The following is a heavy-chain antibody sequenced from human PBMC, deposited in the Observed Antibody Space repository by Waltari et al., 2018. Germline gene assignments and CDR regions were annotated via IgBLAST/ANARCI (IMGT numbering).Heavy chain of an antibody. V-gene: IGHV1-69-2*01. D-gene: IGHD2-15*01. J-gene: IGHJ4*02. CDR1: GYTFTDYY. Sequence: EVQLVQSGAEVKKPGATVKISCKVSGYTFTDYYMHWVQQAPGKGLEWRGLGDPEGGERRYAEKFQGRVSITAETSTGAAYIGPSSLRSEDTAVYYCATVGDRDSQWGQGTRVTVSS. CDR2: GDPEGGER. CDR3: ATVGDRDSQ.